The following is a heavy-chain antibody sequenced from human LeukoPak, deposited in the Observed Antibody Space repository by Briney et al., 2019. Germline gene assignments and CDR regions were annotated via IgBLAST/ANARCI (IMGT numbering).Heavy chain of an antibody. V-gene: IGHV4-39*02. CDR1: GASTSTKSYY. CDR2: IYYNGNT. D-gene: IGHD2-8*02. Sequence: PSETLSLTCTVSGASTSTKSYYWGWIRQSPGKGLEWIGSIYYNGNTYYNPSLKSRVTISVDTSKNLFSLNMTSVTAADRAVSYCARGLSYCDYFDHWGRRTLVPVSS. J-gene: IGHJ4*02. CDR3: ARGLSYCDYFDH.